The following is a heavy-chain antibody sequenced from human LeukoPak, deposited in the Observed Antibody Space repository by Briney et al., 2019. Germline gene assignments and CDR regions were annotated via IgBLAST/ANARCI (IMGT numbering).Heavy chain of an antibody. V-gene: IGHV4-61*02. Sequence: SETLSLTCAVSGGSISSGGYYWSWIRQPAGKGLEWIGRIYTGGTTDYNPSLKSRVTISVDTSTNQFSLKLSSVTAADTAVYYCARDVGWLWALDYWGQGILVTVSS. D-gene: IGHD5-24*01. CDR3: ARDVGWLWALDY. CDR2: IYTGGTT. J-gene: IGHJ4*02. CDR1: GGSISSGGYY.